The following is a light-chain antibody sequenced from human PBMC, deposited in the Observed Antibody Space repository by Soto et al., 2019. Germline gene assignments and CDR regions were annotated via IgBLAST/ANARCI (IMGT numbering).Light chain of an antibody. CDR3: QQVNSYPWT. V-gene: IGKV1-9*01. CDR1: QGISSY. CDR2: AAS. J-gene: IGKJ1*01. Sequence: IQLTQSPSSLSASVGDRVTITCRASQGISSYLAWYQQKPGKAPNLLINAASTLQSGVPSRFSGSGSGTDFTLTIISLQPEDFATYYCQQVNSYPWTFGQGTKVEIK.